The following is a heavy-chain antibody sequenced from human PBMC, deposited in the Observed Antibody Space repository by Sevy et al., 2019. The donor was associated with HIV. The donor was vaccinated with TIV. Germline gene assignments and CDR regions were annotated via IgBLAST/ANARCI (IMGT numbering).Heavy chain of an antibody. D-gene: IGHD6-19*01. CDR3: ARVPSSGWTARPFNWFDP. CDR1: GYTFTGYY. J-gene: IGHJ5*02. CDR2: INPNSGGT. Sequence: ASVKVSCKASGYTFTGYYMHWVRQAPGQGLEWMGWINPNSGGTNYAQKFQGRVTMTRDTSISTAYMELSRLRSDDTAAYYCARVPSSGWTARPFNWFDPWGQGTLVTVSS. V-gene: IGHV1-2*02.